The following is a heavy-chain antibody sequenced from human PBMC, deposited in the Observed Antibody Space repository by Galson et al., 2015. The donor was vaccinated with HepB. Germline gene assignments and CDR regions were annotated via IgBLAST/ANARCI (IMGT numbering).Heavy chain of an antibody. CDR2: ISDNGRRT. V-gene: IGHV3-30*04. D-gene: IGHD5-24*01. CDR1: GFTFRTHA. Sequence: SLRLSCAASGFTFRTHAMNWIRQAPGKGLEWVAVISDNGRRTDYADSVKGRFTISRDNARNILYLQVNSLRSQDTAVYYCARAALEAGSNSLLDYWGQGTLVTVSS. J-gene: IGHJ4*02. CDR3: ARAALEAGSNSLLDY.